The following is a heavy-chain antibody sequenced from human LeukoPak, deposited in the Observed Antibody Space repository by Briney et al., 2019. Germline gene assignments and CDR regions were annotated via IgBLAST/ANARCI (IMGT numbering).Heavy chain of an antibody. Sequence: PSETLSLTCTVSGGSLSSSSYYWGWLRQPPGTGLEWLGSIYYSGSTYYNPSLKSRVTISVDTSKNQFSLKLSSVTAADTAVYYCARRLVVPAGAFDIWGQGTMVTVSS. J-gene: IGHJ3*02. CDR1: GGSLSSSSYY. D-gene: IGHD2-2*01. CDR2: IYYSGST. CDR3: ARRLVVPAGAFDI. V-gene: IGHV4-39*07.